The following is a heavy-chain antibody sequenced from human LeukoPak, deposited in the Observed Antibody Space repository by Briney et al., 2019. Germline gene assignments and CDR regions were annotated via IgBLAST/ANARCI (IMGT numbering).Heavy chain of an antibody. CDR1: GFTFSRYA. D-gene: IGHD5-18*01. V-gene: IGHV3-23*01. J-gene: IGHJ4*02. CDR3: AKDTAMVTPYYFDF. CDR2: ISGNGDST. Sequence: GGSLRLSCAASGFTFSRYATTWVRQAPGKGLEWVSTISGNGDSTHYADSVKGRFTISRDHSKNTLYVQMNSLRAEDTAIYYCAKDTAMVTPYYFDFWGQGTLVTVSS.